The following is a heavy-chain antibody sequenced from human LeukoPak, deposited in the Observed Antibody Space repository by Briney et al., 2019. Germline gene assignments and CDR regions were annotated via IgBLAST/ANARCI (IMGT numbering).Heavy chain of an antibody. J-gene: IGHJ4*02. D-gene: IGHD6-6*01. CDR1: GFTFSSYA. Sequence: GGSLRLSCAASGFTFSSYAMSWVRQAPGKGLKWVSAISGSGDSTYYADSVKGRFTISRDNPKNTLYLQLNSLRGEDTAVYYCAIVSFGIGARYWGQGTLVTVSS. CDR2: ISGSGDST. CDR3: AIVSFGIGARY. V-gene: IGHV3-23*01.